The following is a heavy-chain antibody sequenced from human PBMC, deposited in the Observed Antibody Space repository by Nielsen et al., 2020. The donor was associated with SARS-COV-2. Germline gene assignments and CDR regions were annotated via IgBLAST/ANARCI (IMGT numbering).Heavy chain of an antibody. CDR3: ARGIAAAGGVWFDP. J-gene: IGHJ5*02. CDR1: GGSISSSSYY. D-gene: IGHD6-13*01. Sequence: SETLSLTCTVSGGSISSSSYYWGWIRQPPGKGLEWIGSIYYSGGTYYNPSLKSRVTISVDTSKNQFSLKLSSVAAADTAVYYCARGIAAAGGVWFDPWGQGTLVTVSS. V-gene: IGHV4-39*01. CDR2: IYYSGGT.